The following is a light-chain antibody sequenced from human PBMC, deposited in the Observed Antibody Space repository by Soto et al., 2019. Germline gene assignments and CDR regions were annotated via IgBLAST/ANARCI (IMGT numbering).Light chain of an antibody. CDR3: CSYAGRNTWV. CDR1: RSDIGTYNL. V-gene: IGLV2-23*01. J-gene: IGLJ3*02. Sequence: QSALTQPASVSGSPGQSITISCTGTRSDIGTYNLVSWYQHHPGKAPKVMIYEGGKRPSGVSNRFSGSQSGNTASPTISGLQAEDEGDYYCCSYAGRNTWVFGGGTKLTVL. CDR2: EGG.